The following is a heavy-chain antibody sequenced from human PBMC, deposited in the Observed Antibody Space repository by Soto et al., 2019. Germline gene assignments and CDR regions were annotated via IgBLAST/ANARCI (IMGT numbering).Heavy chain of an antibody. J-gene: IGHJ4*02. CDR3: VRRVSGNYDY. D-gene: IGHD1-7*01. Sequence: EVQLAESGVGIVRRGGSLRLYCVASGFTFSSYDMHWVRQAPGKGLEYVSSISSNGGTTYYGNSVKGRFTISRDNSKNTLYLQMGSLRAEDMAVYYCVRRVSGNYDYWGQGTLVTVSS. V-gene: IGHV3-64*01. CDR2: ISSNGGTT. CDR1: GFTFSSYD.